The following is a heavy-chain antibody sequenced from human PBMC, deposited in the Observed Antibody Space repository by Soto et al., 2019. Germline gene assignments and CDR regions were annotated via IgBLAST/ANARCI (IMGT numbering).Heavy chain of an antibody. V-gene: IGHV3-23*01. CDR2: ISGSGGST. D-gene: IGHD2-21*02. Sequence: HPGGSLRLSCAASGFTFSSYAMSWVRQAPGKGLEWVSAISGSGGSTYYADSVKGRFTISRDNSKNTLYLQMNSLRAEDTAVYYCAKSQDPWEQDCGGDCYPDYWGQGTLVTV. CDR1: GFTFSSYA. J-gene: IGHJ4*02. CDR3: AKSQDPWEQDCGGDCYPDY.